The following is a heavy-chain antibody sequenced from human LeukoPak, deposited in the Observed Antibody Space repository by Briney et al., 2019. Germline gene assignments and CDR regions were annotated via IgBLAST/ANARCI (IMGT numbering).Heavy chain of an antibody. CDR1: GFTFNIYE. CDR3: VLQGRSHYYGSGPFQN. J-gene: IGHJ1*01. V-gene: IGHV3-48*03. CDR2: ISHSGSPI. D-gene: IGHD3-10*01. Sequence: TGGSLRLSCAASGFTFNIYEMNWVRQAPGKGLEWVSYISHSGSPIFYTDSVRGRFSISRDTAKNSLYLQMNSLRAEDTAIYYCVLQGRSHYYGSGPFQNWGQGTLVTVSS.